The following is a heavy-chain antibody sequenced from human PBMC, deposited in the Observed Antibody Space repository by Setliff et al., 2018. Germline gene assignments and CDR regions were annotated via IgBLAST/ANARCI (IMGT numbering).Heavy chain of an antibody. D-gene: IGHD2-21*01. CDR1: GFTFVNYW. CDR2: INNDGSST. V-gene: IGHV3-74*01. CDR3: ARGGDYCGGECYIPPPDSY. J-gene: IGHJ4*02. Sequence: GGSLRLSCAASGFTFVNYWMHWVRQAPGKGLVWVSRINNDGSSTTYEDSVKGRFTISRDNAKNTLYLQMNSLRPEDTAVYYCARGGDYCGGECYIPPPDSYWGQGTLVTVSS.